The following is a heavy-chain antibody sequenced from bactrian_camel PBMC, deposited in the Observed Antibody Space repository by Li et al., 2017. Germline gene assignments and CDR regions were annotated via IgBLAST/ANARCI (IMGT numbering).Heavy chain of an antibody. CDR3: VAEDDEDYVAGYYYSD. V-gene: IGHV3S1*01. CDR2: IITGDQHT. CDR1: GFTRFTFNTAW. J-gene: IGHJ4*01. Sequence: QLVESGGGLVQPGESLRLSCAASGFTRFTFNTAWMYWVRQAPGKGLEWVSTIITGDQHTYYSDSVKGRFTISRDNAKNTLYLQMNSLKPEDTAVYYCVAEDDEDYVAGYYYSDWGQGTQVTVS. D-gene: IGHD2*01.